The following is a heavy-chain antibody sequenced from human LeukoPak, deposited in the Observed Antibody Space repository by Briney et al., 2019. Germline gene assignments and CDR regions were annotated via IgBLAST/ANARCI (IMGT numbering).Heavy chain of an antibody. CDR2: IGGGGAST. Sequence: HPGGSLRLSCAGSEFTFSNYAMSWVRQAPGKGLEWVSGIGGGGASTYYADSVKGRFTISRDNPKNTLYLQMNSLRAEDTAIYYCAKSVRRYYYYFDYWGQGTLVTVSS. D-gene: IGHD3-22*01. V-gene: IGHV3-23*01. CDR1: EFTFSNYA. J-gene: IGHJ4*02. CDR3: AKSVRRYYYYFDY.